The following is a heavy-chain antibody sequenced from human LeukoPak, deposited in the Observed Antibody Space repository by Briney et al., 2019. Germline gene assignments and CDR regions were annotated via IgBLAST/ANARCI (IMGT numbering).Heavy chain of an antibody. CDR1: GGTFSSYA. CDR2: IIPILGIA. V-gene: IGHV1-69*04. Sequence: GASVKVSCKASGGTFSSYAISWVRQAPGQGLEWMGRIIPILGIANYAQKFQGRVTITADKSTSTAYMELSSLRSEDTAVYYCARDVGDSSGYYYYYYYHGMDVWGQGTTVTVSS. D-gene: IGHD3-22*01. J-gene: IGHJ6*02. CDR3: ARDVGDSSGYYYYYYYHGMDV.